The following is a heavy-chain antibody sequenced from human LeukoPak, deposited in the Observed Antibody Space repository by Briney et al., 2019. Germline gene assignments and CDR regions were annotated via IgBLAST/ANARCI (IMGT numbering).Heavy chain of an antibody. CDR1: GFTFSSYT. CDR2: IGSSSSDM. Sequence: GGSLKLSCAASGFTFSSYTMHWVRQAPGKGLEWVSSIGSSSSDMYYADSLKGRFTISRDNAKNSLYLQMNSLRAEDTAAYYCAREGPFWSGYYAFDIWGQGTMVTVSS. J-gene: IGHJ3*02. D-gene: IGHD3-3*01. CDR3: AREGPFWSGYYAFDI. V-gene: IGHV3-21*01.